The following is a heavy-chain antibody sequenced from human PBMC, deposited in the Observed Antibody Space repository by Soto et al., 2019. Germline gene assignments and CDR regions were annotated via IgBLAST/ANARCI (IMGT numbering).Heavy chain of an antibody. J-gene: IGHJ4*02. Sequence: QVQLVQSGAEVKKPGASVKVSCKASGYTFTSYDINWVRQATGKGLEWMGWMNPNSGNTGYAQKFQGRVTMTRNTSISTAYMELSSLRSEDTAVYYCARVPYDYIWGSYRAFDYWGQGTLVTVSS. CDR1: GYTFTSYD. CDR3: ARVPYDYIWGSYRAFDY. V-gene: IGHV1-8*01. CDR2: MNPNSGNT. D-gene: IGHD3-16*02.